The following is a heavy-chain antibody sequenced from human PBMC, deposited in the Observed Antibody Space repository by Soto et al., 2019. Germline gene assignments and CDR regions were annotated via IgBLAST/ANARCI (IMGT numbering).Heavy chain of an antibody. CDR1: GYTFTSYA. CDR3: ARALYGDYVFDY. J-gene: IGHJ4*02. D-gene: IGHD4-17*01. V-gene: IGHV1-3*01. Sequence: QVQLVQSGAEVKKPGASVKVSCKASGYTFTSYAMHWVRQAPGQRLEWMGWINAGNGNTKYSQKFQGRVTITRDTSASTAYMELSSLRSEDTAVYYCARALYGDYVFDYWGKGTLVTVSS. CDR2: INAGNGNT.